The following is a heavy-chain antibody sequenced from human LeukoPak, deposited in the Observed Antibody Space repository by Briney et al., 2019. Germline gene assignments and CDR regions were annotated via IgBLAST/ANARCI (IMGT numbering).Heavy chain of an antibody. J-gene: IGHJ4*02. Sequence: GGSLRHSCAASGFTFSSYAMHWVRQAPGKGLEWVAVISYDGSNKYYADSVKGRFTISRDNSKNTLYLQMNSLGAEDTAVYYCARIFVVVPEDYWGQGTLVTVSS. CDR1: GFTFSSYA. CDR2: ISYDGSNK. V-gene: IGHV3-30-3*01. CDR3: ARIFVVVPEDY. D-gene: IGHD2-2*01.